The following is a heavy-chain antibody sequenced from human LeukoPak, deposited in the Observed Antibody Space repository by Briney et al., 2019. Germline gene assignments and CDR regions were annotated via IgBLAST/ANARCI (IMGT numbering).Heavy chain of an antibody. CDR3: AKGTYSSSPRDN. J-gene: IGHJ4*02. D-gene: IGHD6-6*01. CDR2: ISGSGGST. V-gene: IGHV3-23*01. Sequence: GGSLRLSCAASGFTFSSFAMNWVRLAPGKGLEWVSAISGSGGSTYYAGSVKGRFTISRDNSKNTLFLQMNSLRAEDTAVYYCAKGTYSSSPRDNWGQGTLVTVSS. CDR1: GFTFSSFA.